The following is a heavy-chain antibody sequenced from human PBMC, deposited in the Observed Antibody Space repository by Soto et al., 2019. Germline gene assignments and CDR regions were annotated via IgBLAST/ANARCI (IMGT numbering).Heavy chain of an antibody. CDR3: ARAFHCGGGSCSEGLLDI. CDR1: GFTFSDHH. CDR2: SSSSGATT. D-gene: IGHD2-15*01. Sequence: GGSLRLSCAASGFTFSDHHMSWVRQAPGKGLEWLSYSSSSGATTYHLDSLEGRFTISRDNAKNSLYLQMAGLRVEDSAMYYCARAFHCGGGSCSEGLLDIWGQGTMVTVSS. J-gene: IGHJ3*02. V-gene: IGHV3-11*01.